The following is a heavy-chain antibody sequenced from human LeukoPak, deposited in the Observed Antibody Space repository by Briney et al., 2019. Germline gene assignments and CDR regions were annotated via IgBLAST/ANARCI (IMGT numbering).Heavy chain of an antibody. D-gene: IGHD3-16*02. J-gene: IGHJ3*02. V-gene: IGHV1-18*01. CDR3: ARAHYVWGSYRGDDAFDI. CDR1: GYTFTSYG. CDR2: ISAYNGNT. Sequence: AASVKVSSKASGYTFTSYGISWVRQAPGQGGEWMGWISAYNGNTNYAQKLQGRVTMTTDTSTSTAYMELRSLRSDDTAVYYCARAHYVWGSYRGDDAFDIWGQGTMVTVSS.